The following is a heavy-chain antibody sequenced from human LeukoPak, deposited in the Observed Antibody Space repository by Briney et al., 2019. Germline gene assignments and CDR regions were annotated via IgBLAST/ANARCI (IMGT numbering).Heavy chain of an antibody. V-gene: IGHV1-69*06. CDR2: IIPIFGTA. CDR3: ARVLEMATHPSMFDY. D-gene: IGHD5-24*01. CDR1: GGTFSSYA. Sequence: GASVKVSCKASGGTFSSYAISWVRQAPGQGLEWMGGIIPIFGTANYAQKFQGRVTITADKSTTTAYMELRSLRSEDSAVYYCARVLEMATHPSMFDYWGQGTLVTVSS. J-gene: IGHJ4*02.